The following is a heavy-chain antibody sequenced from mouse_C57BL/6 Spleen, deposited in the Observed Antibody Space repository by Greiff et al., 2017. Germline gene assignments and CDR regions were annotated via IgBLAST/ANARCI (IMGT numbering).Heavy chain of an antibody. J-gene: IGHJ2*01. CDR3: ARGGYLDY. CDR1: GYTFTDYY. CDR2: INPNNGGT. Sequence: EVQLQQSGPELVKPGASVKISCKASGYTFTDYYMNWVKQSLGKSLEWIGDINPNNGGTSYNQKFKGKATLTVDKSSSTAYMELRSLTSEDSAVYYCARGGYLDYWGQGTTLTVSS. V-gene: IGHV1-26*01. D-gene: IGHD2-2*01.